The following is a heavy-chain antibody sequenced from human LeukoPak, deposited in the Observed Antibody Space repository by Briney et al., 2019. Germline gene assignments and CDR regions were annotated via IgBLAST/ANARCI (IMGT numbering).Heavy chain of an antibody. V-gene: IGHV3-30*04. D-gene: IGHD1-1*01. J-gene: IGHJ4*02. CDR3: ARVWKSYFDY. CDR2: ISYDGSNK. Sequence: GRSLRLSCAASGITFSSYAMHWVRQAPGKGLEWVAVISYDGSNKYYADSVKGRFTISRDNSKNTLYLQMNSLRAEDTAVYYCARVWKSYFDYWGQGTLVTVSS. CDR1: GITFSSYA.